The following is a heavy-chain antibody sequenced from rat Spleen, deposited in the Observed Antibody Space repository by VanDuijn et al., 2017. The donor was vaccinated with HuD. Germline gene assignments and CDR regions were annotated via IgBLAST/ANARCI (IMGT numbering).Heavy chain of an antibody. Sequence: EVQLVESGGGLVQPGRSLKLSCAASGINFSNYGMAWVRQAPTKGLEWVASISPSGGSTYYRDSVKGRFTISRDNAKSTLYLQMDSLRSEDTATYYCARHPQLGAYWYFDFWGPGTMVTVSS. CDR2: ISPSGGST. CDR1: GINFSNYG. CDR3: ARHPQLGAYWYFDF. J-gene: IGHJ1*01. V-gene: IGHV5-29*01. D-gene: IGHD5-1*01.